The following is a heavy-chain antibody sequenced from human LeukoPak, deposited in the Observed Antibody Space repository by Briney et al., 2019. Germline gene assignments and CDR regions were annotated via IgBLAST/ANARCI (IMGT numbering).Heavy chain of an antibody. V-gene: IGHV4-59*01. CDR2: IYYSGST. CDR1: GDSISSYY. CDR3: ARGRAWYMDY. J-gene: IGHJ4*02. Sequence: SETLSLTCTVSGDSISSYYWSWIRQPPGKGLEWIGYIYYSGSTNYNPSLKSLVTISVDTSKNQFSLKLSSVTAADTAVYYCARGRAWYMDYWGQGTLVTVSS. D-gene: IGHD6-19*01.